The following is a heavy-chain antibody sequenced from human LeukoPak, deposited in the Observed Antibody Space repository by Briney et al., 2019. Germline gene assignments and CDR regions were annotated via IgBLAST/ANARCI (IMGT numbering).Heavy chain of an antibody. CDR1: GFTFSSHA. CDR2: ISYDESNE. V-gene: IGHV3-30-3*01. D-gene: IGHD2-2*01. CDR3: ASRYCSSSNCLYWPLDY. Sequence: GRSLRLSCAASGFTFSSHAMHWVRQAPGKGLEWVAVISYDESNEYSADSVKGRFTISRDNSRNTLYLEMNSLRTEDTAVYYCASRYCSSSNCLYWPLDYWGQGTLVTVSS. J-gene: IGHJ4*02.